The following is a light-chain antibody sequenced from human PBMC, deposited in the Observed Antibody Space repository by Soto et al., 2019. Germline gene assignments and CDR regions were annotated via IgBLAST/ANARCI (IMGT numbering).Light chain of an antibody. Sequence: EIVMTQSPATLSVFPGERATLSCRASQSVSSNLAWYQQKPGQAPRLLIYGSFTRATGIPARFSGSGSGTDFTIISSSLQSEDVAVFYCQQYNNWPSRTFGQGTKVEIK. CDR2: GSF. V-gene: IGKV3-15*01. CDR1: QSVSSN. CDR3: QQYNNWPSRT. J-gene: IGKJ2*01.